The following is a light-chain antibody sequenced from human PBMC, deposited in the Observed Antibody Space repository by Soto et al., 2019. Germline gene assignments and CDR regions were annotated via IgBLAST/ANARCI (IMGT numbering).Light chain of an antibody. J-gene: IGKJ5*01. Sequence: EIVLTQSPATLSLSPGDSATLSCRASHSVGSLLAWYQQKPGQAPRLLMYFASNRATGIPPRFSGSGSGTDFTLTISSLEPEDFAVYYCQQRSNWSITVGQGTRLEIK. V-gene: IGKV3-11*01. CDR1: HSVGSL. CDR2: FAS. CDR3: QQRSNWSIT.